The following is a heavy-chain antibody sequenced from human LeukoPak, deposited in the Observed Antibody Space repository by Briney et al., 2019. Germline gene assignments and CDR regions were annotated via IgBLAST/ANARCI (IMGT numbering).Heavy chain of an antibody. J-gene: IGHJ4*02. CDR1: RFTFSSYN. V-gene: IGHV3-48*04. Sequence: PGGSLRLSCAASRFTFSSYNMNWVRQAPGKGLEWVSYISSSSNTIYYSDSVKGRFTISRDNARNSLYLQMNSLRAEDTAVYYCARDLDWALDYWDQGTRVIVSS. CDR2: ISSSSNTI. CDR3: ARDLDWALDY. D-gene: IGHD3/OR15-3a*01.